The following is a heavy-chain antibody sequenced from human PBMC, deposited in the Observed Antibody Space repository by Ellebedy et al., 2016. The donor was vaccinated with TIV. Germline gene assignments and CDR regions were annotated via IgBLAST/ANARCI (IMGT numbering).Heavy chain of an antibody. D-gene: IGHD4-17*01. CDR3: ASRGDYDLFAALDY. Sequence: MPSETLSLTCTVSGGSISSSSYYWGWIRQPPGKGLEWIGSIYYSGSTYYNPSLKSRVTISVDTSKNQFSLKLSSVTAADTAVYYCASRGDYDLFAALDYWGQGTLVTVSS. J-gene: IGHJ4*02. CDR2: IYYSGST. CDR1: GGSISSSSYY. V-gene: IGHV4-39*01.